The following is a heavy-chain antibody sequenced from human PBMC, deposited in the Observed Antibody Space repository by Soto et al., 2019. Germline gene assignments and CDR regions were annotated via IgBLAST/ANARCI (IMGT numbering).Heavy chain of an antibody. CDR1: GFAFSAHW. Sequence: EVQLVESGGDLVQPGGSLRLSCSASGFAFSAHWMTWVRQTPGKGLEWVANISPEGSTKYYVDSAKGRFTISRDNAKNLLYRQMNSLTVGDTAVYSCVRDHVTPGLYFDKWGQGTLVTVSS. CDR3: VRDHVTPGLYFDK. J-gene: IGHJ4*02. V-gene: IGHV3-7*01. CDR2: ISPEGSTK. D-gene: IGHD2-8*02.